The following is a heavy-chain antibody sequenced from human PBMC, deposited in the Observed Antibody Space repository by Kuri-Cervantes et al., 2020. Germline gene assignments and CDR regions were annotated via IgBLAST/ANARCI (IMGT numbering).Heavy chain of an antibody. D-gene: IGHD3-10*01. CDR2: INAGNGNT. CDR1: GYTFTSYA. J-gene: IGHJ4*02. V-gene: IGHV1-3*01. Sequence: ASVKVSCKASGYTFTSYAMHWVRQAPGQRLEWMGWINAGNGNTKYPQKFQGRVTITRDTSASTAYMELSSLRSDDTAVYYCARARGQGSGSSWLGYWGQGTLVTVSS. CDR3: ARARGQGSGSSWLGY.